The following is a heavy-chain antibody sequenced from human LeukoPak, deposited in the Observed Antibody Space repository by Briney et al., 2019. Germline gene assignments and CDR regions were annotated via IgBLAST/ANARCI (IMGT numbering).Heavy chain of an antibody. Sequence: GGSLRLSCAASGFTSSSYAMRWVRQAPGKGLEWVSGISGSGGSTYNAASVKGRFTISRDNSKNTLYLQMNSLRAEDTAVYYCAKGAATQGNWFDPWGKGTLVTVSS. D-gene: IGHD1-26*01. CDR3: AKGAATQGNWFDP. V-gene: IGHV3-23*01. J-gene: IGHJ5*02. CDR2: ISGSGGST. CDR1: GFTSSSYA.